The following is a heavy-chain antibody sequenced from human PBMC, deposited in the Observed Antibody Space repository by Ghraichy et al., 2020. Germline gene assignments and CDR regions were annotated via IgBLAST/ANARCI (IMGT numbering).Heavy chain of an antibody. Sequence: GESLNISCAASGFTFSSYWMSWVRQAPGKGLEWVANIRQDASEKYYVDSVKGRFTISRDNAKNSLYLQMSSLRAEDTAVYYCAREIYYDSRSYPRNWGQGTRVTVSS. CDR1: GFTFSSYW. CDR2: IRQDASEK. V-gene: IGHV3-7*03. D-gene: IGHD3-22*01. CDR3: AREIYYDSRSYPRN. J-gene: IGHJ4*02.